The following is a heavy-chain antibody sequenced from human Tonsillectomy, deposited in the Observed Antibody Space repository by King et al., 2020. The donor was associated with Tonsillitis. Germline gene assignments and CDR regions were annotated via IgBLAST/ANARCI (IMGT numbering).Heavy chain of an antibody. Sequence: VQLVESGGGLVQPGGSLRLSCAASGFTFSSYWMHWVRQAPGKGLVWVSRIHSDGSTTMYADSVKGRFTISRDNAENTLHLQMDSLRAEDTAVYYCASGGQLWNDFDYWGQGALVTVSS. CDR2: IHSDGSTT. CDR3: ASGGQLWNDFDY. D-gene: IGHD5-18*01. V-gene: IGHV3-74*02. J-gene: IGHJ4*02. CDR1: GFTFSSYW.